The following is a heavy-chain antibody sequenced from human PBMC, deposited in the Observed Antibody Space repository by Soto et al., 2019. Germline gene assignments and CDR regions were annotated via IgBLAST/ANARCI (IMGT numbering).Heavy chain of an antibody. CDR1: GFTFSSYS. Sequence: GGSLRLSCAASGFTFSSYSMNWVRQAPGKGLEWVSSISSSSSYIYYADSVKGRFTISRDNAKNSLYLQMNSLRAEDTAVYYCARANSSSSLYYYYYYGMDVWGQGTTVTVSS. J-gene: IGHJ6*02. V-gene: IGHV3-21*01. CDR2: ISSSSSYI. CDR3: ARANSSSSLYYYYYYGMDV. D-gene: IGHD6-6*01.